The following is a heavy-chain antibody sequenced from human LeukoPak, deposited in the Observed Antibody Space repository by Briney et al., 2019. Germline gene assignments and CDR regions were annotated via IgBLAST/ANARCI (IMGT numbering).Heavy chain of an antibody. D-gene: IGHD3-10*01. V-gene: IGHV1-18*04. Sequence: ASVKVSCKASGYTFTGYYMHWVRQAPGQGLEWMGWISAYNGNTNYAQKLQGRVTMTTDTSTSTAYMELRSLRSDDTAVYYCARETGGYNWFDPWGQGTLVTVSS. CDR2: ISAYNGNT. J-gene: IGHJ5*02. CDR3: ARETGGYNWFDP. CDR1: GYTFTGYY.